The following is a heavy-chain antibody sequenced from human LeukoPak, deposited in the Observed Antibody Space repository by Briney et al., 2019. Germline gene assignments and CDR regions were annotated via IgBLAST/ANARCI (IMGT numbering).Heavy chain of an antibody. CDR1: EFLFSSYA. V-gene: IGHV3-23*01. D-gene: IGHD1-14*01. Sequence: EGSLRLSCAASEFLFSSYAMRWVRQATGRGLEWVSSVSSSGTNTYYADSVKGRFTISRDNSKDTLYLQMNSLRAEDTAVYYCAKDRFGYNHSPGEIDYWGQGTLVTVSS. J-gene: IGHJ4*02. CDR2: VSSSGTNT. CDR3: AKDRFGYNHSPGEIDY.